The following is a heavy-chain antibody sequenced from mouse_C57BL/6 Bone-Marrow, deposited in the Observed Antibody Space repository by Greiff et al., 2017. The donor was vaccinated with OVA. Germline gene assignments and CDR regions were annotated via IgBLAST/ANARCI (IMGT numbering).Heavy chain of an antibody. CDR3: TIYIWYFDV. J-gene: IGHJ1*03. Sequence: VQLKQSGAELVRPGASVKLSCTASGFNIKDDYMHWVKQRPEQGLEWIGWIGPENGDTASASKFQGKATITAETSSNTAYLQLSSLTSEGTAVYYCTIYIWYFDVWGTGTTVTFSS. CDR1: GFNIKDDY. V-gene: IGHV14-4*01. D-gene: IGHD1-3*01. CDR2: IGPENGDT.